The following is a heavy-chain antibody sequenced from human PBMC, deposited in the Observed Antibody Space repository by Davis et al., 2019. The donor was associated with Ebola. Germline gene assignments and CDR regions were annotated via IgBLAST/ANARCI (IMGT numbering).Heavy chain of an antibody. Sequence: GESLKISCAASGFTFSSYGMHWVRQAPGKGLEWVAVIWYDGSNKYYADSVKGRFTISRDNSKNTLYLQMNSLRAEDTAVYYCARVLHGDDVDAFDIWGQGTMVTVSS. CDR1: GFTFSSYG. CDR2: IWYDGSNK. V-gene: IGHV3-33*08. D-gene: IGHD4-17*01. CDR3: ARVLHGDDVDAFDI. J-gene: IGHJ3*02.